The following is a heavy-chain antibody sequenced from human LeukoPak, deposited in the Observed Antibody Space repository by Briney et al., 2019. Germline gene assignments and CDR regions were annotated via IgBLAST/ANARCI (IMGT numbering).Heavy chain of an antibody. CDR3: ARGSGSGWSWGTNYFDY. CDR1: GFTFDTYS. CDR2: VCSGSTYI. Sequence: GGALRLSCAASGFTFDTYSINWVRQAPGKGWEWVSSVCSGSTYIYYADSVKGRFTIYRDNAKNSLSLKMNSLRADDTAVYYCARGSGSGWSWGTNYFDYWGQGTLVTVSS. V-gene: IGHV3-21*01. J-gene: IGHJ4*02. D-gene: IGHD6-19*01.